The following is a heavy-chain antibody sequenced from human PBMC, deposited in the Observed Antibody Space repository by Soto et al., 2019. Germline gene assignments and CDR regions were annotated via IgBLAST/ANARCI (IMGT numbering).Heavy chain of an antibody. D-gene: IGHD2-2*01. CDR1: GYTFTSYG. J-gene: IGHJ6*03. Sequence: QVQLVQSGAEVKKPGASVKVSCKASGYTFTSYGISWVRKAPGQGLEWMGWISAYNGNTNYAQKLQGRVTMTTDTSTSTAYMELRSLRSDDTAVYYCARVVVPAARYYYYYYMDVWGKGTTVTVSS. CDR3: ARVVVPAARYYYYYYMDV. V-gene: IGHV1-18*01. CDR2: ISAYNGNT.